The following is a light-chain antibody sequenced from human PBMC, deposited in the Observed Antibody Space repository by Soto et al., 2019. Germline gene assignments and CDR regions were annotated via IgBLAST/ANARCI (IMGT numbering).Light chain of an antibody. CDR2: KAS. CDR3: QQYDSYSYT. CDR1: QDVSQW. V-gene: IGKV1-5*03. Sequence: DIHMTQSPSALSASVGDRVTITCRASQDVSQWLAWYQQKAGRAPKLLIYKASNLENGVPSRFSGRGSGTEFTLTSRDLQPDDFATYYCQQYDSYSYTFGQGTKLEIK. J-gene: IGKJ2*01.